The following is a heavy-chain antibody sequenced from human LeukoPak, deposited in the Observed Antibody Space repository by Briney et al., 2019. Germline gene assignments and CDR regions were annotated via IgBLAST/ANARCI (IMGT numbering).Heavy chain of an antibody. J-gene: IGHJ5*02. CDR2: INPNSGGT. V-gene: IGHV1-2*06. CDR1: GYTFTGYY. CDR3: ARERVRAAARQNNWFDP. Sequence: ASVKASCKASGYTFTGYYMHWVRQAPGQGLEWMGRINPNSGGTNYAQKFQGRVTMTRDTSISTAYMELSRLRSDDTAVYYCARERVRAAARQNNWFDPWGQGTLVTVSS. D-gene: IGHD6-13*01.